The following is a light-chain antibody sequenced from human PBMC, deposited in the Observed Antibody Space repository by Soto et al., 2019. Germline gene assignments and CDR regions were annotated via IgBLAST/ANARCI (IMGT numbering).Light chain of an antibody. J-gene: IGKJ5*01. Sequence: EIVMTQSPATLSLSPGERATLSFRASQSVGSYLAWYQKKPGQAPRLLIFDASNRATGIPARFSGSGSGTDFNLTISRLETEDFAVYYCQHRSIWTVSFGQGTRLEIK. V-gene: IGKV3-11*01. CDR3: QHRSIWTVS. CDR2: DAS. CDR1: QSVGSY.